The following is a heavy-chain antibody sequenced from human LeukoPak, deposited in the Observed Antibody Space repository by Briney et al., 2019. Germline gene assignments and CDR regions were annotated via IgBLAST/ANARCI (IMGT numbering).Heavy chain of an antibody. CDR1: GFTFSSYA. CDR3: AKEAHYYYYGMDV. V-gene: IGHV3-23*01. Sequence: PGGSLRLSCAASGFTFSSYAMTWVRQAPGKGLEWVSSISESGGSTYYADSVKGRFTISRDNSKNTLYLQMNSLRAEDTAVYYCAKEAHYYYYGMDVWGQGTTVTVSS. J-gene: IGHJ6*02. CDR2: ISESGGST.